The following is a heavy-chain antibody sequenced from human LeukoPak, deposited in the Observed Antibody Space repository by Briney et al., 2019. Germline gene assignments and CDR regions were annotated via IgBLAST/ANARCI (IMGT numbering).Heavy chain of an antibody. CDR3: AKYGTVVAGKGLPDW. J-gene: IGHJ4*02. CDR1: GFTFSSYW. CDR2: ISDNSVGT. Sequence: GGSLRLSCAASGFTFSSYWMSWVRQAPGKGLEWVSSISDNSVGTYYADSVRGRFTISRDYSKNMLYMQMNSLRVEDTAVYYCAKYGTVVAGKGLPDWWGQGTLVTVSS. V-gene: IGHV3-23*01. D-gene: IGHD6-19*01.